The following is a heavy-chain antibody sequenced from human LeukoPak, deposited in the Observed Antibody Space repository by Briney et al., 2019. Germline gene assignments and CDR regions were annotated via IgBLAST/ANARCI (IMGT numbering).Heavy chain of an antibody. V-gene: IGHV1-2*02. CDR1: GGTFSSYA. CDR2: INPNSGGT. Sequence: ASVKVSCKASGGTFSSYAISWVRQAPGQGLEWMGWINPNSGGTNYAQKFQGRVTMTRDTSISTAYMELSRLRSDDTAVYYCASTGPQAGRWFDPWGQGTLVTVSS. D-gene: IGHD1-14*01. CDR3: ASTGPQAGRWFDP. J-gene: IGHJ5*02.